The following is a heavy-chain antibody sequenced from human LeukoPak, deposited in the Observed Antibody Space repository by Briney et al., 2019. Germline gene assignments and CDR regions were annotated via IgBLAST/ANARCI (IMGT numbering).Heavy chain of an antibody. J-gene: IGHJ4*02. CDR1: GYSISSGYY. Sequence: SETLSLTCAVSGYSISSGYYWGWIRQPPGEGLEWIGSIYHSGSTYYNPSLKSRVTISVDTSKNQFSLKLSSVTAADTAVYYCARDLHYYDSSSQMVYYFDYWGQGTLVTVSS. CDR3: ARDLHYYDSSSQMVYYFDY. CDR2: IYHSGST. D-gene: IGHD3-22*01. V-gene: IGHV4-38-2*02.